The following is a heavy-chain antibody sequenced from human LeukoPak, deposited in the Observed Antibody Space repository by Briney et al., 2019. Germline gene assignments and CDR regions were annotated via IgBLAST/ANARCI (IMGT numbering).Heavy chain of an antibody. CDR2: ISSSRSYI. D-gene: IGHD1-1*01. CDR1: GFTFSSYS. V-gene: IGHV3-21*04. Sequence: PGGSLRLSCAASGFTFSSYSMNWVRQAPGKELEWVSSISSSRSYIYYVDSVKGRFTISRDNAKNSLYLQMNSLRAEDTAVYYCAKFAGEGLERLGDCFDPWGQGTLVTVSS. J-gene: IGHJ5*02. CDR3: AKFAGEGLERLGDCFDP.